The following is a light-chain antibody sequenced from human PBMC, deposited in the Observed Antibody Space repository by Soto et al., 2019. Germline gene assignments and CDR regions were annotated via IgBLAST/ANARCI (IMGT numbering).Light chain of an antibody. V-gene: IGKV3-15*01. Sequence: EIVMTQSPATLSLSPGERATLSCRASQSVSSNLAWYQQKPGQAPRLLIYGASTRATGIPARFSGSGSGTEFTLTISSLQSEGFAVYYCQQYNNWPPTFGQGTKVDIK. CDR3: QQYNNWPPT. CDR2: GAS. CDR1: QSVSSN. J-gene: IGKJ1*01.